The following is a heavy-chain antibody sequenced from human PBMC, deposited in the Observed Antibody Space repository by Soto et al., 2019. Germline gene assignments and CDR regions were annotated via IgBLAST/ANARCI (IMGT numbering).Heavy chain of an antibody. J-gene: IGHJ4*02. CDR3: ATDAGSYYGPYYFDY. Sequence: ASVKVSCKVSGYTLTELSMHWVRQAPGKGLEWMGGFDPEDGETIYAQKFQGRVTMTEDTSTDTAYMELSSLRSEDTAVYYCATDAGSYYGPYYFDYWGQGTLVTVSS. CDR1: GYTLTELS. CDR2: FDPEDGET. V-gene: IGHV1-24*01. D-gene: IGHD1-26*01.